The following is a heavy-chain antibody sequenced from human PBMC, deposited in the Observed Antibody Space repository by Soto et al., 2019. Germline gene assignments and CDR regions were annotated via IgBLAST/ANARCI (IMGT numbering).Heavy chain of an antibody. V-gene: IGHV1-69*13. CDR2: IIPIFGTA. CDR3: ARDGLWSGSYYFDY. Sequence: ASVKVSCKASGGTFSIYAISWVRQAPGQGLEWMGGIIPIFGTANYAQKFQGRVTITADESTSTAYMELSSLRSEDTAVYYCARDGLWSGSYYFDYWGQGTLVTVSS. CDR1: GGTFSIYA. D-gene: IGHD1-26*01. J-gene: IGHJ4*02.